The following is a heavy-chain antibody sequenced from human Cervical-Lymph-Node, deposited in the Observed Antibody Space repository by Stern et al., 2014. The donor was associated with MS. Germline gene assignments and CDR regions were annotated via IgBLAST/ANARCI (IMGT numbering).Heavy chain of an antibody. CDR1: GGSISSSSYY. J-gene: IGHJ2*01. Sequence: VQLGESGPGLVKPSETLSLTCTVSGGSISSSSYYWGWIRQPPGTGLEWMESIYYSGTTYYTRSLRSRVTISVDTSKNHFSLKRSSVTAADTAVYYCARLLEDYWYFDLWGRGTLVTVSS. V-gene: IGHV4-39*01. CDR3: ARLLEDYWYFDL. CDR2: IYYSGTT.